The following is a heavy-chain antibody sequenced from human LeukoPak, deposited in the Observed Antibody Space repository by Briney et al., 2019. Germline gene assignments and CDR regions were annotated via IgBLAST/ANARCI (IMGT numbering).Heavy chain of an antibody. V-gene: IGHV1-18*01. Sequence: ASVKVSCKASGYTFTSYGISWVRQAPGQGLEWMGWISAYNGNTNYAQKLQGRVTITTDTSTSTAYMELRSLRSDDTAVYYCARARYSSSSEWYFDYWGQGTLVTVSS. CDR1: GYTFTSYG. D-gene: IGHD6-6*01. CDR2: ISAYNGNT. CDR3: ARARYSSSSEWYFDY. J-gene: IGHJ4*02.